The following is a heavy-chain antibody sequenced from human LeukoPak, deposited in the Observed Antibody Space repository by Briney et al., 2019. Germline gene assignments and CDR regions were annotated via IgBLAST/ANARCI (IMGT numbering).Heavy chain of an antibody. CDR1: GFTFSDYY. V-gene: IGHV3-23*01. D-gene: IGHD3-3*01. CDR3: AKDRSSRYDFWSGSFSHYYYYYMDV. CDR2: ISGGSA. J-gene: IGHJ6*03. Sequence: GGSLRFSCAASGFTFSDYYMSWIRQAPGKGLEWVSAISGGSADYADSVKGRFSISIDNSKNTLYLQINSLRAEDTAVYYCAKDRSSRYDFWSGSFSHYYYYYMDVWGKGTTVTVSS.